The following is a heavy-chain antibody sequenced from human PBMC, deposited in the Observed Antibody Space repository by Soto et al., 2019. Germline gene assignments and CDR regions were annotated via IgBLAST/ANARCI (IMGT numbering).Heavy chain of an antibody. J-gene: IGHJ5*02. D-gene: IGHD6-19*01. CDR1: GYTFTSYA. CDR2: INAGNGNT. V-gene: IGHV1-3*01. Sequence: GASVKVSCKASGYTFTSYAMHWVRQAPGQRLEWMGWINAGNGNTKYSQKFQGRVTITRDTSASTAYMELSSLRSEDTAVYYCARDGAPYSSGWSYPYNWFDPWGQGTLVTVSS. CDR3: ARDGAPYSSGWSYPYNWFDP.